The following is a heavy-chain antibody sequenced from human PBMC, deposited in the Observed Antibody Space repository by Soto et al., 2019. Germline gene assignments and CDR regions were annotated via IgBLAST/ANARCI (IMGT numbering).Heavy chain of an antibody. D-gene: IGHD3-10*01. CDR1: GFTFSSYA. CDR2: ISYDGSNK. J-gene: IGHJ4*02. Sequence: PGGSLRLSCAASGFTFSSYAMHWVRQAPGKGLEWVAVISYDGSNKYYADSVKGRFTISRDNSKNTLYLQMNSLRAEDTAVYYCARDLRPVLLWFGELVYWGQGTLVTVSS. V-gene: IGHV3-30-3*01. CDR3: ARDLRPVLLWFGELVY.